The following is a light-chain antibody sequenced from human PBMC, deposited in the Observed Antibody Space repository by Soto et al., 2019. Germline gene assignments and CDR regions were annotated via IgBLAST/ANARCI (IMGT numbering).Light chain of an antibody. CDR3: QQYSIWRT. CDR2: GAS. Sequence: IERTQSPATLSLATGERVTLSCRASESVSTNLAWYQQKAGQAPRLRIYGASTRATGIPARLSGSGSGTEFTLTISSMQSEDFAVYYCQQYSIWRTFGQGTKVDIK. CDR1: ESVSTN. V-gene: IGKV3-15*01. J-gene: IGKJ1*01.